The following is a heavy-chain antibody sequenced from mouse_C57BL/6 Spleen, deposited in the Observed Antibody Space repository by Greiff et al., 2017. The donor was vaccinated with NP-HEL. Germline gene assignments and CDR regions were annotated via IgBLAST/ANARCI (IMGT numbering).Heavy chain of an antibody. Sequence: VQLQQSGPELVKPGASVTMSCKASGYTFTDYNMHWVKQSHGKSLVWIGYINPNNGGTSYNQKFKGKATLTVNKSSSTAYMELRSLTSEDSAVYYCARSNGHEDYAMDYWGQGTSVTVSS. CDR3: ARSNGHEDYAMDY. V-gene: IGHV1-22*01. D-gene: IGHD6-1*01. J-gene: IGHJ4*01. CDR1: GYTFTDYN. CDR2: INPNNGGT.